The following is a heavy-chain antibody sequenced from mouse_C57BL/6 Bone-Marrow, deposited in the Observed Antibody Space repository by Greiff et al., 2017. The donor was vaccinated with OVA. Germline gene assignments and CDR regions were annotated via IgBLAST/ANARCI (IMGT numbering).Heavy chain of an antibody. J-gene: IGHJ2*01. CDR3: ARLAHLWSHFDY. V-gene: IGHV1-64*01. CDR1: GYTFTSYW. D-gene: IGHD1-1*02. CDR2: IHPNSGST. Sequence: QVQLQQPGAELVKPGASVKLSCKASGYTFTSYWMHWVKQRPGQGLEWIGMIHPNSGSTNYNEKFKSKATLTVDKSSSTAYMQLSSLTSEDSAVYYCARLAHLWSHFDYWGQGTTLTVSS.